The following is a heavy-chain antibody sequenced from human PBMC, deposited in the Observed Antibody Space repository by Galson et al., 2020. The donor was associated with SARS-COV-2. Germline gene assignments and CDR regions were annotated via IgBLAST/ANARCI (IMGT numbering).Heavy chain of an antibody. J-gene: IGHJ5*01. CDR2: ISFDGKKE. Sequence: GGSLRLSCSASGFTFSRYGMHWVRQAPGKGLEWVAGISFDGKKENYADSVKGRITISRDDSKNTLYLEINSLRIDDTGVYYCAKDRLDGWMSAVTTGFDSWGQGTLVTVSS. V-gene: IGHV3-30*18. D-gene: IGHD4-4*01. CDR1: GFTFSRYG. CDR3: AKDRLDGWMSAVTTGFDS.